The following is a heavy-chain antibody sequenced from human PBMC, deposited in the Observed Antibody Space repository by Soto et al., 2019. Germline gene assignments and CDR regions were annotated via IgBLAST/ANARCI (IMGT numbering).Heavy chain of an antibody. D-gene: IGHD2-21*02. CDR3: AKDLHDFASFFFYGMDV. CDR1: GFRFSSSG. CDR2: IIYDGSKK. V-gene: IGHV3-30*18. Sequence: GGSLRLSRAASGFRFSSSGMHWVRQSPGKGLEWVAVIIYDGSKKEYADSVKGRFTVSRDNSKDTVYLQMNNLRPEDTGVYYCAKDLHDFASFFFYGMDVWGQGTSVTVSS. J-gene: IGHJ6*02.